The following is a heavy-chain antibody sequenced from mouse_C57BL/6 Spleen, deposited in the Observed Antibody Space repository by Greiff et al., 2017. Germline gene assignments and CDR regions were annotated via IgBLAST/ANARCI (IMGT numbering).Heavy chain of an antibody. V-gene: IGHV1-50*01. Sequence: QVQLQQSGAELVKPGASVKLSCKASGYTFTSYWMQWVKQRPGQGLEWIGEIDPSDSYTNYNQKFKGKATLTVDTSSSTAYMQLSSLTSEDSAVYYCGGSSNFDYWGQGTTLTVSS. D-gene: IGHD1-1*01. CDR3: GGSSNFDY. CDR1: GYTFTSYW. J-gene: IGHJ2*01. CDR2: IDPSDSYT.